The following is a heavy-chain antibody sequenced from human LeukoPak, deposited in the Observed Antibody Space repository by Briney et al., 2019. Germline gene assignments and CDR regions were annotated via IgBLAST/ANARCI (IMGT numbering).Heavy chain of an antibody. CDR3: ARLIGGVGARRFDF. V-gene: IGHV4-4*09. J-gene: IGHJ4*02. CDR1: GDSINTGY. Sequence: PSETLSLTCTVSGDSINTGYWNWIRQPPGRELEWIGYIYNRGRPNYNPSLKSRVTISMDTSKNQLSLKMASVTAADTAVYYCARLIGGVGARRFDFWGQGTLVTVPS. CDR2: IYNRGRP. D-gene: IGHD1-26*01.